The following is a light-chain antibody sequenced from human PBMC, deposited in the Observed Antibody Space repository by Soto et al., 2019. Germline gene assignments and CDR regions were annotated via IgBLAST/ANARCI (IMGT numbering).Light chain of an antibody. V-gene: IGLV2-11*01. CDR3: CSYAHRSPPLYV. CDR2: DVT. CDR1: TSDVGGYNY. J-gene: IGLJ1*01. Sequence: ALTQPRSVPGSPGQSVTISCTGTTSDVGGYNYVSWYQQHPGKAPKLMIYDVTKRPSGVPDRFSGSKSGNTASLTISGLQAEDEADYYCCSYAHRSPPLYVFGTGTKLTVL.